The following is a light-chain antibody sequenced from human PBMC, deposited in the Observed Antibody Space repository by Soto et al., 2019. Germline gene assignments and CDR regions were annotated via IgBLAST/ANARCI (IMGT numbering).Light chain of an antibody. CDR1: QSISSW. V-gene: IGKV1-5*03. J-gene: IGKJ5*01. CDR3: QQYNSYPYT. Sequence: DIQMTQSPSTESASVRDRVTTTALASQSISSWLAWYQQKPGKAPKLLIYKASDLESGVPSRFSGGGSGTEFSLTVSALQPDDVATYYCQQYNSYPYTLGQGRRLEIK. CDR2: KAS.